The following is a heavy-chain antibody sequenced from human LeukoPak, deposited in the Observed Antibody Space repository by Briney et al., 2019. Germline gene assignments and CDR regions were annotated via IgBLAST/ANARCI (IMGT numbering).Heavy chain of an antibody. CDR2: ISGSGVNT. V-gene: IGHV3-23*01. CDR3: AKDASGITMIVVVISNWFDP. J-gene: IGHJ5*02. CDR1: GFTFNSYG. Sequence: GGSLRLSCAASGFTFNSYGMHWVRQAPGKGLEWVSTISGSGVNTYYADSVKGRFTISRDNSENTLYLQMNSLRVEDTAVYYCAKDASGITMIVVVISNWFDPWGQGTLVTVSS. D-gene: IGHD3-22*01.